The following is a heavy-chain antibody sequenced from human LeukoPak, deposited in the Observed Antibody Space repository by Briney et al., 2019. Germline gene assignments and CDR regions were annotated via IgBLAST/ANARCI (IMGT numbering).Heavy chain of an antibody. Sequence: PSETLSLTCTVSGGSISSSTYYWGWIRQPPGKGLEWIGSIYYSGSTYYNPSLKSRVTISVDTSKNQFSLKLNSVTAADTAVYYCASPYSGGYHGLDIWGQGTMVTVSS. J-gene: IGHJ3*02. CDR1: GGSISSSTYY. CDR2: IYYSGST. V-gene: IGHV4-39*01. CDR3: ASPYSGGYHGLDI. D-gene: IGHD1-26*01.